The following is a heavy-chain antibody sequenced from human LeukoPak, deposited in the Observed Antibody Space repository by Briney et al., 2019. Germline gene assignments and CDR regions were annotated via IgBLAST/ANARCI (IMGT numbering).Heavy chain of an antibody. D-gene: IGHD6-25*01. Sequence: SETLSLTCAVYGGSFSGYYWSWIRQPPGKGLEWIGEINHSGSTNYNPSLKSRVTISVDTSKNQFSLKLSSVTAADTAVYYCARGRLVDYWGQGTLVTVSS. CDR3: ARGRLVDY. CDR1: GGSFSGYY. J-gene: IGHJ4*02. V-gene: IGHV4-34*01. CDR2: INHSGST.